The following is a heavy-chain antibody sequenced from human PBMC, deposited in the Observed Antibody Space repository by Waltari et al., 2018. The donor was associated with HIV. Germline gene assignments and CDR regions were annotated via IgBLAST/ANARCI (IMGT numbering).Heavy chain of an antibody. V-gene: IGHV3-73*01. CDR1: GFIFTASA. J-gene: IGHJ6*02. CDR3: TRRAALFRGVVDVDV. Sequence: EVLLVESGGGVVQPGGSLTLSCAASGFIFTASAIHWVRQAAGKVLEWFGRIRSKADSYATEYSASVKGRFSISRDDSENKVFLQMNSLKADDSAVYYCTRRAALFRGVVDVDVWGQGTTVTVSS. D-gene: IGHD3-10*01. CDR2: IRSKADSYAT.